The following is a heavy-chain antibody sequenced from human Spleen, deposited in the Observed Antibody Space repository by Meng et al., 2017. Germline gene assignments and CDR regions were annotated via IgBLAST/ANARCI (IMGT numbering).Heavy chain of an antibody. J-gene: IGHJ4*02. CDR2: ISAYNGNT. CDR3: ARDLQSYSYGPQIFDY. CDR1: GYTFSSYG. Sequence: ASVKVSCKASGYTFSSYGISWVRQAPGQGLEWMGWISAYNGNTNYAQKLQGRVTMTTDTSTSTAYMELRSLRSDDTAVYYCARDLQSYSYGPQIFDYWGQGTLVTVSS. V-gene: IGHV1-18*01. D-gene: IGHD5-18*01.